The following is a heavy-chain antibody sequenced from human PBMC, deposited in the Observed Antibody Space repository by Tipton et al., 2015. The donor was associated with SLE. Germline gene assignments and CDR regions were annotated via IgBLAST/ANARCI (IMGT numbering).Heavy chain of an antibody. CDR3: ARGPSPSGGFDY. V-gene: IGHV4-61*02. CDR2: IYTSGST. Sequence: LRLSCTVSGGSISSGSYYWSWIRQPAGKGLEWIGRIYTSGSTNYNPSLKSRVTISVDTSKNQFSLKLSSVTAADTAVYYCARGPSPSGGFDYWGQGTLVTVSS. CDR1: GGSISSGSYY. D-gene: IGHD3-10*01. J-gene: IGHJ4*02.